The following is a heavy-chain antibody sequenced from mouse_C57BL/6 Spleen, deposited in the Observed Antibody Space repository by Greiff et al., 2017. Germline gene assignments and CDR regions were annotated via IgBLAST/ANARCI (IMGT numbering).Heavy chain of an antibody. CDR3: ARAVGVGCSSVSWYFDV. CDR1: GYTFTSYN. V-gene: IGHV1-12*01. CDR2: IYPANGDT. J-gene: IGHJ1*03. D-gene: IGHD1-1*01. Sequence: QVQLKQSGAELVRPGASVKMSCKASGYTFTSYNMHWVKQTPRQGLEWIGAIYPANGDTTYNQKFKGKATLTVDKSSSTAYMQLSSLTSEDSAVYCCARAVGVGCSSVSWYFDVWGTGTTVTVSS.